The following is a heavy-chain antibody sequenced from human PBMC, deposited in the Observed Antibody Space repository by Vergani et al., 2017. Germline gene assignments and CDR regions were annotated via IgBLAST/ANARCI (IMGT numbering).Heavy chain of an antibody. D-gene: IGHD3-3*01. Sequence: QVQLVESGGGVVQPGTSLRLSCVVSGFALNRHAMYWVRQAPGKGLEWVVGISFDGTNEYYPDLVKGRFTISRDNSKNTLYLQMNSLRAEDTAVYYCAKGAAGTKTSLFWSGYYSGYYFDYWGQGTLVTVSS. V-gene: IGHV3-30*18. CDR1: GFALNRHA. CDR2: ISFDGTNE. CDR3: AKGAAGTKTSLFWSGYYSGYYFDY. J-gene: IGHJ4*02.